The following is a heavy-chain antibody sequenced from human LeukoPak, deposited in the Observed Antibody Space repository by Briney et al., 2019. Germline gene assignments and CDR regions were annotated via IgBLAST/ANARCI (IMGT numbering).Heavy chain of an antibody. D-gene: IGHD3-10*01. CDR1: GFTFSSYE. CDR3: ARKIYGSDNYIDY. J-gene: IGHJ4*02. Sequence: GGSLRLSCAASGFTFSSYEMNWVRQAPGKGLEWVSYISSSGSTIYYADSVKGRFAISRDNAKNSVYLQMNSLRAEDTALYYCARKIYGSDNYIDYWGQGTLVTVSS. CDR2: ISSSGSTI. V-gene: IGHV3-48*03.